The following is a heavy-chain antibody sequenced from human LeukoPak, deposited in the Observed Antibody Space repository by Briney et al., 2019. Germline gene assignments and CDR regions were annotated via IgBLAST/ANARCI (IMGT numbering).Heavy chain of an antibody. V-gene: IGHV5-51*01. D-gene: IGHD3-22*01. CDR3: ARLSYYDSSGYYSEAFDY. CDR1: GYRFTSYW. CDR2: IYPGDSDT. J-gene: IGHJ4*02. Sequence: GESLKVSCKGSGYRFTSYWIGWGRQMPGKGLEWRGIIYPGDSDTRSSTSFQGQVTISADKSISTAYLPCSSLKASDTAMYYCARLSYYDSSGYYSEAFDYWGQGTLVTVSS.